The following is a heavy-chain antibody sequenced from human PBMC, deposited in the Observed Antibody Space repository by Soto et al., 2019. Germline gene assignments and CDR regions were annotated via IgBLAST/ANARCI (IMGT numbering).Heavy chain of an antibody. D-gene: IGHD6-19*01. V-gene: IGHV3-73*02. CDR3: TRQTDAVQWLVVPTDYNFDY. CDR1: GFTFGGSA. J-gene: IGHJ4*02. CDR2: IRSKTNSYAT. Sequence: EGQLVESGGGLVQPGGSLKLSCAAAGFTFGGSAMHWVRQASGKGLEWVGHIRSKTNSYATAYAESVKGRCTISRDDSMNTASLTMNSLKTEDTAVYFCTRQTDAVQWLVVPTDYNFDYWGQGTLVTVSS.